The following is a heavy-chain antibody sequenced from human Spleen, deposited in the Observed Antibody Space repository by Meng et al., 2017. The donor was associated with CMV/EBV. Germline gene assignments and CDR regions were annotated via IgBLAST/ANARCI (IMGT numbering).Heavy chain of an antibody. J-gene: IGHJ4*02. Sequence: ASVKVSCKASGYTFIDYYMNWVRQAPGQGPEWMGWINPNSGGTNYAQKFQGRVTMTRDTSISTAYMELSRLRSDDTAVYYCVSGPNFLEVFDYWGQGTLVTVSS. CDR3: VSGPNFLEVFDY. V-gene: IGHV1-2*02. CDR1: GYTFIDYY. CDR2: INPNSGGT. D-gene: IGHD3-3*01.